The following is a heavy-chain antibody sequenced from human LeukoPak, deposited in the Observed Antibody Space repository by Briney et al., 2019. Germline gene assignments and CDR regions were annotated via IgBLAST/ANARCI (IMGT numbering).Heavy chain of an antibody. CDR2: IYYSGST. V-gene: IGHV4-30-4*01. CDR3: ATYYDGNYYFGY. Sequence: KPSETLSLTCTVSGGSISSGDYYWSWIRQPPGKGLEWIGYIYYSGSTYYNPSLKSRLTMSVDTSKNQFSLKLSSVTAADTAMYFCATYYDGNYYFGYWGQGTLVTVSS. J-gene: IGHJ4*02. CDR1: GGSISSGDYY. D-gene: IGHD2-21*01.